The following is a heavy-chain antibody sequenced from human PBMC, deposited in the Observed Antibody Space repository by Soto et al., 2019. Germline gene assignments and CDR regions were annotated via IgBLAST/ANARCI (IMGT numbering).Heavy chain of an antibody. D-gene: IGHD3-10*02. V-gene: IGHV4-59*01. J-gene: IGHJ6*02. CDR1: GGSISSYY. CDR3: ARDVRSASLTDYYYYYGMDV. Sequence: PSETLSLTCTVSGGSISSYYWSWIRQPPGKGLEWIGYIYYTGSTNYNPSLKSRVTISVDTSKNQFSLKLSSVTAADTAVYYCARDVRSASLTDYYYYYGMDVWGQGTTVTVSS. CDR2: IYYTGST.